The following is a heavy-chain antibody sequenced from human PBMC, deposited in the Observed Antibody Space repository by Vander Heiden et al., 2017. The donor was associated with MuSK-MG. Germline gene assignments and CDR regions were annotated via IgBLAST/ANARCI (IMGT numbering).Heavy chain of an antibody. CDR2: IYPDDSDT. D-gene: IGHD3-10*01. V-gene: IGHV5-51*01. CDR3: ARLPASLRGVGVA. Sequence: EVQLVQSGAEVKKPGESLKISCPGSGYIFTKYWIAWVRQMPGKGLEWMGIIYPDDSDTRYSPSFQGQVTISADKSINTAYLQWRSLKPSDTAMYYCARLPASLRGVGVAWGHGTLVTVSS. J-gene: IGHJ4*01. CDR1: GYIFTKYW.